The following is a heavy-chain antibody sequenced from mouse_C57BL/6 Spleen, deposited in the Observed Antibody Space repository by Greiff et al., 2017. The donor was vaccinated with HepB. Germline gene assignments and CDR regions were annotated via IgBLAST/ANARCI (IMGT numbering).Heavy chain of an antibody. Sequence: EVHLVESGGGLVQPKGSLKLSCAASGFSFNTYAMNWVRQAPGKGLEWVARIRSKSNNYATYYADSVKDRFTISRDDSESMLYLQMNNLKTEDTAMYYCGRFYDGYYRAMDYWGQGTSVTVSS. J-gene: IGHJ4*01. CDR1: GFSFNTYA. CDR2: IRSKSNNYAT. V-gene: IGHV10-1*01. CDR3: GRFYDGYYRAMDY. D-gene: IGHD2-3*01.